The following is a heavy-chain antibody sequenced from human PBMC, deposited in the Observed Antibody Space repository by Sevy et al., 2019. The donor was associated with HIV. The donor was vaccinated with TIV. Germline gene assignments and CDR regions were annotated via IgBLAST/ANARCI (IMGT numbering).Heavy chain of an antibody. D-gene: IGHD3-3*01. CDR3: ARDPSYYDFWAGYYTSWFDP. Sequence: GGSLRLSCVGSGFRFSGYYMNWIRQAPGKGLEWVSYISGTGNTKYYTDSVKGRFTISRDNAKNSLYLEMNSLRVDDTAVYYCARDPSYYDFWAGYYTSWFDPWGQGTLVTVSS. V-gene: IGHV3-11*01. CDR2: ISGTGNTK. CDR1: GFRFSGYY. J-gene: IGHJ5*02.